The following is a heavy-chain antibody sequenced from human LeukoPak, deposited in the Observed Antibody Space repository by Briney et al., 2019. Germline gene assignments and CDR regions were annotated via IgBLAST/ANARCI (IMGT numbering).Heavy chain of an antibody. CDR1: GGSISSSSYY. CDR3: ARYWGFGEFFDY. Sequence: PSETLSLTCTVSGGSISSSSYYWGWLCQPPGKGREGIVNISDSGSTYYNPSLKSRVIMSVDTSTYQFSLKLNPLTAADTAVYYCARYWGFGEFFDYWGQGTLVTVSS. V-gene: IGHV4-39*01. D-gene: IGHD3-10*01. CDR2: ISDSGST. J-gene: IGHJ4*02.